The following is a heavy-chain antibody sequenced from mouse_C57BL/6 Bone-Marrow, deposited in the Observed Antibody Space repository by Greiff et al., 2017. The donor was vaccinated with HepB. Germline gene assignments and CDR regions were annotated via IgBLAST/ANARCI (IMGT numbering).Heavy chain of an antibody. D-gene: IGHD2-4*01. CDR1: GFTFSSYA. CDR2: ISSGGDYI. J-gene: IGHJ2*01. V-gene: IGHV5-9-1*02. Sequence: EVKVVESGEGLVKPGGSLKLSCAASGFTFSSYAMSWVRQTPEKRLEWVAYISSGGDYIYYADTVKGRFTISRDNARNTLYLQMSSLKSEDTAMYYCTRMTYYDYDGAYFDYWGQGTTLTVSS. CDR3: TRMTYYDYDGAYFDY.